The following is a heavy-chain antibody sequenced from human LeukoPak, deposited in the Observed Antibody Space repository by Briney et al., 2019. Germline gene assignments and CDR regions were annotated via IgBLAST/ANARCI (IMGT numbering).Heavy chain of an antibody. D-gene: IGHD3/OR15-3a*01. J-gene: IGHJ4*02. CDR1: GFTFSSSS. V-gene: IGHV3-74*03. CDR3: TRDYNGLSL. CDR2: ISIDGSSI. Sequence: GGSLRLSCAASGFTFSSSSMDWVRQAPGKGLVWVSRISIDGSSIAYADSVKGRFTASRDNAKNTLYLQMNSLRAEDTAVYYCTRDYNGLSLWGQGTLVTVSS.